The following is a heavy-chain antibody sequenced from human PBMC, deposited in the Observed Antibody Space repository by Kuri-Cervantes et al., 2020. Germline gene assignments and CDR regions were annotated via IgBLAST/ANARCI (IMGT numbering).Heavy chain of an antibody. Sequence: SETLSLTCAVSGGSISGSNWWSWVRQPPGKGLEWIGEIYHSGSTNYNPSLKSRVTISVDKSKNQFSLKLSSVTAADTAVYYCARDLSSYGSGSYYNPWFDPWGQGTLVTVSS. V-gene: IGHV4-4*02. CDR3: ARDLSSYGSGSYYNPWFDP. J-gene: IGHJ5*02. CDR2: IYHSGST. D-gene: IGHD3-10*01. CDR1: GGSISGSNW.